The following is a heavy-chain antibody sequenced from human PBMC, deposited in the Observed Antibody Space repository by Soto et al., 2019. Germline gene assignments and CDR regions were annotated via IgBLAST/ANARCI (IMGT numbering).Heavy chain of an antibody. D-gene: IGHD3-10*01. CDR3: ARDYGSGSYYNVPNWFDP. CDR2: ISAYNGNT. Sequence: ASVKVSCKASGYTFTSYGISWVRQAPGQGLEWMGWISAYNGNTNYAQKLQGRVTMTTATSTSTAYMELRSLGSDDTAVYYCARDYGSGSYYNVPNWFDPWGQGTLVTVSS. CDR1: GYTFTSYG. J-gene: IGHJ5*02. V-gene: IGHV1-18*01.